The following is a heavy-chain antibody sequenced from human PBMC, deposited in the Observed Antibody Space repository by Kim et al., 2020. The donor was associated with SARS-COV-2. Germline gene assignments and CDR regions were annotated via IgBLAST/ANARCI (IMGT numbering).Heavy chain of an antibody. D-gene: IGHD6-19*01. J-gene: IGHJ6*01. CDR2: ISSASGMI. Sequence: GGSLRLSCAASEFTFRQYEMNWVRQAPGKGLEWISYISSASGMINYADSVKGRFTISRDNAKNSLFLQMNSLRAEDTAIYYCARHLYGSGWYSYNALYVWGPGAPLSVSS. CDR1: EFTFRQYE. V-gene: IGHV3-48*03. CDR3: ARHLYGSGWYSYNALYV.